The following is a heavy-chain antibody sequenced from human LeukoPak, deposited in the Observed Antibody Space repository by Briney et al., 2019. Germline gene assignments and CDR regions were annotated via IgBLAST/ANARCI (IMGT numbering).Heavy chain of an antibody. V-gene: IGHV3-64*01. CDR2: MSSDGGTT. J-gene: IGHJ4*02. CDR1: GFTLTNFA. CDR3: ARWGSLSAYDS. Sequence: GGSLRLSCATSGFTLTNFAMHWVRQAPGKGLEYVSAMSSDGGTTYYANSVKGRFTMSRDKSKNAVYLQMGSLRPDDMAVYYCARWGSLSAYDSWGPGTLVTVSS. D-gene: IGHD2/OR15-2a*01.